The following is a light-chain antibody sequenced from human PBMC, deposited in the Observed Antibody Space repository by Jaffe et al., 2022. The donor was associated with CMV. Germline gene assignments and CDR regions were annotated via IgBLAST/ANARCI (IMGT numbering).Light chain of an antibody. V-gene: IGKV3-20*01. CDR3: QQYGNSPPT. CDR2: GAS. CDR1: QSVSSNY. Sequence: EIVLTQSPGTLSLSPGERATLSCRASQSVSSNYLTWYQQKPGQAPRLLIYGASSRATGIPDRFSGSGSATDFTLTISRLEPEDLAVYYCQQYGNSPPTFGQGTKVEIK. J-gene: IGKJ1*01.